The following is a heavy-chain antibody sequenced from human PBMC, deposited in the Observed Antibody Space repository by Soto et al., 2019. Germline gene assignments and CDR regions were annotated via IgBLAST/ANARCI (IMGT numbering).Heavy chain of an antibody. CDR1: GDTFTSYG. D-gene: IGHD3-22*01. J-gene: IGHJ5*02. V-gene: IGHV1-18*01. CDR3: ARVRITMIVVVSYWFDP. CDR2: ISAYNGNT. Sequence: GASVKVSCKASGDTFTSYGINWVRQAPGQGLEWMGWISAYNGNTNYAQKLQGRVTMTTDTSTSTAYMELRSLRSDDTAVYYCARVRITMIVVVSYWFDPWGQGTLVTVSS.